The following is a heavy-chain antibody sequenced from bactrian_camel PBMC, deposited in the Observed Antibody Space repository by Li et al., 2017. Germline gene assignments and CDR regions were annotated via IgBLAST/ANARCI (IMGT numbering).Heavy chain of an antibody. CDR3: AADPHGLGTCPDLPTALSGY. V-gene: IGHV3S53*01. Sequence: HVQLVESGGASVQAGEPLSLSCTTSGYNYTGTGYCMGWYRQAPGKEREGVAALDSDGEITYTDSVKGRFTTSQDNAKNTLYLQMASLKTEDTAVYYCAADPHGLGTCPDLPTALSGYWGQGTQVT. J-gene: IGHJ4*01. CDR2: LDSDGEI. CDR1: GYNYTGTG. D-gene: IGHD5*01.